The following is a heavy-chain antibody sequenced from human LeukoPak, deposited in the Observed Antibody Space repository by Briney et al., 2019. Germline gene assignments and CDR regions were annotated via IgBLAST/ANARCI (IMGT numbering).Heavy chain of an antibody. CDR1: GYTFTSYY. CDR2: INPSGDST. V-gene: IGHV1-46*01. Sequence: GASVKVSCKASGYTFTSYYMHWVRQAPGQGLEWIGGINPSGDSTSYAQKFQGRVTMTRDTSTSTVHMELSSLRSEDTAVYYCARVSVNYYYYGMDVWGQGTTVTVSS. J-gene: IGHJ6*02. D-gene: IGHD3-10*01. CDR3: ARVSVNYYYYGMDV.